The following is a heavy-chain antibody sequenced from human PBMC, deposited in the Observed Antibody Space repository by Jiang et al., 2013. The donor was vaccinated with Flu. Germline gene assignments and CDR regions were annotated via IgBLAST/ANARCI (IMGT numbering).Heavy chain of an antibody. D-gene: IGHD4-23*01. CDR2: IYPGDSDT. Sequence: GAEVKARESLKISCKASGYSFTSYWIGWVRQMSGKGLEWMGIIYPGDSDTRYSPSFQGQVTMSVDKSIDTAYLQWSSLKASDTAMYYCGRIIGGGNALLHWGQGTLVTVSS. CDR1: GYSFTSYW. V-gene: IGHV5-51*01. CDR3: GRIIGGGNALLH. J-gene: IGHJ4*02.